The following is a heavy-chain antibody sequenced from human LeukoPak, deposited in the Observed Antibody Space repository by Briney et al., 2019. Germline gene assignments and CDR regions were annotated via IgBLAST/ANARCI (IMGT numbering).Heavy chain of an antibody. V-gene: IGHV1-2*02. D-gene: IGHD3-10*02. CDR1: GYTFTGYY. J-gene: IGHJ4*02. Sequence: ASVKVSCKASGYTFTGYYMHWVRQAPGQGLEWMGWINPNSGGTNYAQKFQGRVTMTRDTSISTAYMELSRLRSDDTAGYYCARTMFPVYYFDYWGQGTLVTVSS. CDR2: INPNSGGT. CDR3: ARTMFPVYYFDY.